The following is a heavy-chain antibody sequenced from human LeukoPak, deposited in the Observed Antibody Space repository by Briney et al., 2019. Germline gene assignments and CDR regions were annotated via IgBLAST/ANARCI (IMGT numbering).Heavy chain of an antibody. CDR3: AKMREGEGFPRIAWAYFDY. Sequence: PGGSLRLSCAASGFTFSSYAMSWVRRAPGKGLEWVSAISGSGGSTYYADSVKGRFTISRDNSKNTLYLQMNSLRAEDTAVYYCAKMREGEGFPRIAWAYFDYWGQGTLVTVSS. D-gene: IGHD6-13*01. J-gene: IGHJ4*02. V-gene: IGHV3-23*01. CDR1: GFTFSSYA. CDR2: ISGSGGST.